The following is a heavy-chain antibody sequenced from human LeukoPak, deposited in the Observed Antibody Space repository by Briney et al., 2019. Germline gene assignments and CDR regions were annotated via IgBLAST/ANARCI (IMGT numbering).Heavy chain of an antibody. Sequence: ASVKVSCKTSGYSFTDYYMHWVRQAPGQGLEWMGWINPNNGGTNYAQKFQGRVTMTRDTSISTAHMEVSRLRSDDTAVYYCARGVGATISYYHYYIDVWGKGTTVTVSS. CDR3: ARGVGATISYYHYYIDV. V-gene: IGHV1-2*02. CDR1: GYSFTDYY. CDR2: INPNNGGT. D-gene: IGHD1-26*01. J-gene: IGHJ6*03.